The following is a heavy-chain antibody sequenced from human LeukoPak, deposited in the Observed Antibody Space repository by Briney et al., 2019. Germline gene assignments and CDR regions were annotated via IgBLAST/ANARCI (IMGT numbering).Heavy chain of an antibody. J-gene: IGHJ5*02. V-gene: IGHV4-59*01. CDR1: GGSISSYY. CDR2: IYYTGGT. CDR3: ARGLKTSLRGSWVSWFDH. Sequence: SETLSLTCTVSGGSISSYYWTWIRQPPGKGLEWIGYIYYTGGTNYNPSLKSRVTISLDTSKNQLSLKLRSVTAADTAVYFCARGLKTSLRGSWVSWFDHWGQGTLVTVSS. D-gene: IGHD3-10*01.